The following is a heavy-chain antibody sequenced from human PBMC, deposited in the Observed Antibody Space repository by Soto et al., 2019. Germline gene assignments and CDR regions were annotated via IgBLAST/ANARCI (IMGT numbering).Heavy chain of an antibody. CDR2: MNPNSGNT. V-gene: IGHV1-8*01. J-gene: IGHJ4*02. CDR3: ARVLYDYIWGSYRYFDY. D-gene: IGHD3-16*02. CDR1: GYTFTSYD. Sequence: QVQLVQSGAEVKKPGASVKVSCKASGYTFTSYDINWVRQATGQGLEWMGWMNPNSGNTGYAQKFQGRVTMTRNTSISTAYMELSSLRSEDTAVYYCARVLYDYIWGSYRYFDYWGQGTLVTVSS.